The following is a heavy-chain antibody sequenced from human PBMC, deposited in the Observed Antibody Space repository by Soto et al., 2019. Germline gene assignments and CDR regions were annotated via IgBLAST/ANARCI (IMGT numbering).Heavy chain of an antibody. CDR1: GYTFTSYA. J-gene: IGHJ6*02. Sequence: ASVKVSCKASGYTFTSYAMNWVRQAPGQGLEWMGWINTNTGNPTYAQGFTGRFVFSLDTSVSTAYLQICSLKAEDTAVYYCAREFNYDERIWGVWDFWSGYDGYYYYYGMDVWGQGTTGTVSS. CDR3: AREFNYDERIWGVWDFWSGYDGYYYYYGMDV. CDR2: INTNTGNP. D-gene: IGHD3-3*01. V-gene: IGHV7-4-1*01.